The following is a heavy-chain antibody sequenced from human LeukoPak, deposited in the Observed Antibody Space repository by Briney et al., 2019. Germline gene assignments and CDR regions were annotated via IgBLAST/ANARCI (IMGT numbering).Heavy chain of an antibody. D-gene: IGHD4-17*01. CDR1: GFTFSSYG. Sequence: GGSLRLSCAASGFTFSSYGMHWVRQAPGKGLEWVAVIWYDGSNKYYADSVKGRFTISRDNSKNTLYLQMTSLRAEDTAVYYRARGTVTTGPWYFDLWGRGTLVTVSS. CDR2: IWYDGSNK. CDR3: ARGTVTTGPWYFDL. J-gene: IGHJ2*01. V-gene: IGHV3-33*01.